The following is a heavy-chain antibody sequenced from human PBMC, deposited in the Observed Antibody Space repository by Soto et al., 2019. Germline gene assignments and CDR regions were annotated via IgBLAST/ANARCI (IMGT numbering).Heavy chain of an antibody. CDR1: GGSISSGDYY. V-gene: IGHV4-30-4*01. CDR2: IYYSGST. J-gene: IGHJ5*02. D-gene: IGHD3-22*01. CDR3: ARARRHHYYDSSGNWFDP. Sequence: SETLPLTCTVSGGSISSGDYYWSWIRQPPGKGLEWIGYIYYSGSTYYNPSLKSRVTISVDTSKNQFSLKLSSVTAADTAVYYCARARRHHYYDSSGNWFDPWGQGTLVTVSS.